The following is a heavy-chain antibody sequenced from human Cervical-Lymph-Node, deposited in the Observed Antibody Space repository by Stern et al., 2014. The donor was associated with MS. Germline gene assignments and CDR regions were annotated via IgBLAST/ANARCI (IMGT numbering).Heavy chain of an antibody. J-gene: IGHJ4*02. D-gene: IGHD6-13*01. V-gene: IGHV1-69*01. CDR3: ARHQGGIAAN. Sequence: QVQLVESGAEVKKPGSSMKVSCRASGDTFSRFDIIWVRQAPGQGLELLGGITPLFGTTNYAQKFQGRVTIIADESTSTAYLELNSLKSEDTAVYYCARHQGGIAANWGQGTLVTVSS. CDR1: GDTFSRFD. CDR2: ITPLFGTT.